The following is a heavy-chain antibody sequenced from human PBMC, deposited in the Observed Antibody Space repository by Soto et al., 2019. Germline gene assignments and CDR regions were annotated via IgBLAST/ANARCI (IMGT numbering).Heavy chain of an antibody. D-gene: IGHD3-22*01. CDR2: INHSGST. V-gene: IGHV4-34*01. J-gene: IGHJ4*02. CDR1: GGSFSGYY. Sequence: NPSETLSLTCAVYGGSFSGYYWSWIRQPPGKGLEWIGEINHSGSTNYNPSLKSRVTISVDTSKNQFSLKLSSVTAADTAVYYCARIRDSSGYCLHYWGQGTQVTVSS. CDR3: ARIRDSSGYCLHY.